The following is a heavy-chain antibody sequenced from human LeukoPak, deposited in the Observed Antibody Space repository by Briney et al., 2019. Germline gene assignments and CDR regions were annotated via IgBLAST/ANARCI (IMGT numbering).Heavy chain of an antibody. D-gene: IGHD2-2*01. J-gene: IGHJ5*02. CDR3: ARAVRCSSTSCRNWFDP. Sequence: ASAKVSCKASGYTFTGYYMHWVRQAPGQGLEWMGWINPNSGGTNYAQKFQGRVTMTRDTSISTAYMELSRLRSDDTAVYYCARAVRCSSTSCRNWFDPWGQGTLVTVSS. CDR2: INPNSGGT. CDR1: GYTFTGYY. V-gene: IGHV1-2*02.